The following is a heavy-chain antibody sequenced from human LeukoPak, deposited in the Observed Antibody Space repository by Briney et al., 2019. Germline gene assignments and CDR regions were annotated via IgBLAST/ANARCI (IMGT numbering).Heavy chain of an antibody. J-gene: IGHJ4*02. CDR2: ISGSGGST. D-gene: IGHD2-2*01. CDR3: AKAEEYCSSTSCYEVY. CDR1: GFTFSSYA. V-gene: IGHV3-23*01. Sequence: PGGSLRLSCAASGFTFSSYAMSWVRQAPGKGLEWVSAISGSGGSTYYADSVKGRFTISRDNSKNTLYLQMNSPRAEDTAVYYCAKAEEYCSSTSCYEVYWGQGTLVTVSS.